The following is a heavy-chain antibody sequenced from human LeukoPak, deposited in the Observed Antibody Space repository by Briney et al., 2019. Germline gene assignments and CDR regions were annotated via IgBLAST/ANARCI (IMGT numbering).Heavy chain of an antibody. V-gene: IGHV4-38-2*01. J-gene: IGHJ4*02. Sequence: SQTLSLTCAVSGHSLSSGYHWGWSRQPPGKGLEWIGSIYHSGSTYYNPSLKSRVTISVDTSKNQFSLNLRSVTAADTAVYYCAGQYDSSAYFFYWGQGTLVTVSS. CDR3: AGQYDSSAYFFY. CDR1: GHSLSSGYH. D-gene: IGHD3-22*01. CDR2: IYHSGST.